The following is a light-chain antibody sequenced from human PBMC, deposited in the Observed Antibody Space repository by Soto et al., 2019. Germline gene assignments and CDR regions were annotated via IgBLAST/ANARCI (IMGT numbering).Light chain of an antibody. CDR2: KAS. CDR1: QSISNW. V-gene: IGKV1-5*03. Sequence: DIQMTQSPSTLSASVGDTVTITCRASQSISNWLAWYQQKPGQAPKLLIHKASTLESGVPSRFSGSGSGTEFPPTISSLQPDDFATFYCQQYDRFPYTFGQGTKLEIK. J-gene: IGKJ2*01. CDR3: QQYDRFPYT.